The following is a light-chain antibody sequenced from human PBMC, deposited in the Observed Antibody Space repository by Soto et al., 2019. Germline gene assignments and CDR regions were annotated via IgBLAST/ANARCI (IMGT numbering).Light chain of an antibody. Sequence: EIVLMQSPGTLSLSPGERATLSCRASQSVSGSYLAWYQQKPGQAPRLLIYGASSRATGIPDRFSGSGSGTDFVLTISRLEPEDFAMYYCQQYGDSPFTFGPGTKVDIK. CDR1: QSVSGSY. CDR3: QQYGDSPFT. CDR2: GAS. J-gene: IGKJ3*01. V-gene: IGKV3-20*01.